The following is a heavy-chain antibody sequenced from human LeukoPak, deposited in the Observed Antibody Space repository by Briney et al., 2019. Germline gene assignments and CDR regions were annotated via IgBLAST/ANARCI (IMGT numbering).Heavy chain of an antibody. J-gene: IGHJ4*02. Sequence: GGSLRLSCAASGFTFSSYATSWVRQAPGKGLEWVSTISDIGGTTYYADSVKGRFTISRDNSKNTLYLQMNSLRAEDTAVYYCAKEKGSSWFLVYFDYWGQGTLVTVSS. CDR3: AKEKGSSWFLVYFDY. V-gene: IGHV3-23*01. CDR2: ISDIGGTT. D-gene: IGHD6-13*01. CDR1: GFTFSSYA.